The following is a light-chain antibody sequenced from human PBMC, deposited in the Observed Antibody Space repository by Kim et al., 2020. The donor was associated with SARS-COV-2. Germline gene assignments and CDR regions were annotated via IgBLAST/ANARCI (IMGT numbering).Light chain of an antibody. CDR2: EDN. CDR1: SGSIATNY. J-gene: IGLJ2*01. V-gene: IGLV6-57*04. CDR3: QSSQSGNHV. Sequence: NFMLTQPHSVSESPGKTVTISCTRSSGSIATNYVQWYQQRPGSAPTTVIYEDNQRSSGVPDRFSGSIDSSSNSASLTISGLKTEDEADYYCQSSQSGNHVFGGGTQLTVL.